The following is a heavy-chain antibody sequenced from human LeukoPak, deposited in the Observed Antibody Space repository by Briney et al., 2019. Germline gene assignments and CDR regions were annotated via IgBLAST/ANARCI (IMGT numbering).Heavy chain of an antibody. CDR1: GYTFTDYY. D-gene: IGHD2-2*01. CDR2: INPNSGVT. V-gene: IGHV1-2*02. Sequence: ASVKVSCKASGYTFTDYYIHWVRQAPGQGLAWMGWINPNSGVTNYAQKFQGRVTMTRDTSISTAYMDLSRLRSDDTAVYYCARDHCSTTSCYAEGPDYYYGMDVWGQGTTVTVSS. J-gene: IGHJ6*02. CDR3: ARDHCSTTSCYAEGPDYYYGMDV.